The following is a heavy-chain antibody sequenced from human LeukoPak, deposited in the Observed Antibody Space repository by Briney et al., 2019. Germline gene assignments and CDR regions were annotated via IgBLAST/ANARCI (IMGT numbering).Heavy chain of an antibody. J-gene: IGHJ5*02. CDR2: IRSKAYGGTT. D-gene: IGHD6-13*01. Sequence: PGRSLRLSCTASEFTFGDYAMSWVRQAPGKGLEWVGFIRSKAYGGTTEYAASVKGRFTISRDDSKSIAYLQMNSLKTEDTAVYYCTRGGSSSTQGWFDPWGQGTLVTVSS. V-gene: IGHV3-49*04. CDR1: EFTFGDYA. CDR3: TRGGSSSTQGWFDP.